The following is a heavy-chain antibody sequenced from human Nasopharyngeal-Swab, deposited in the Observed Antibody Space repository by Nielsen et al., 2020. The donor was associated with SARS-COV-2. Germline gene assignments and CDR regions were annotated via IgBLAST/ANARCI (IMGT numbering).Heavy chain of an antibody. Sequence: GGSLSLSCAASGFTCSDYYMSWIRQAPGKGLEWVSYISSSSSYTNYADSVKGRFTISRDNAKNSLYLQMNSLRAEDTAVYYCAREYSGSYLGVDYWGQGALVTVSS. CDR1: GFTCSDYY. CDR2: ISSSSSYT. J-gene: IGHJ4*02. D-gene: IGHD1-26*01. CDR3: AREYSGSYLGVDY. V-gene: IGHV3-11*06.